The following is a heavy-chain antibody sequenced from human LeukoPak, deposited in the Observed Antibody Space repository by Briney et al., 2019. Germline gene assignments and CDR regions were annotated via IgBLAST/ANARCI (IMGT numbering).Heavy chain of an antibody. V-gene: IGHV3-64*01. CDR3: ARVGYTSYYYYGMDV. J-gene: IGHJ6*02. CDR2: ISSNGGST. CDR1: GFMFHDYA. D-gene: IGHD6-13*01. Sequence: TGGSLRLSCAAPGFMFHDYAIHWVRQAPGKGLEYVLAISSNGGSTYYANSVKGRFTISRDNSKNTLYLQMGSLRAEDMAVYYCARVGYTSYYYYGMDVWGQGTTVTVSS.